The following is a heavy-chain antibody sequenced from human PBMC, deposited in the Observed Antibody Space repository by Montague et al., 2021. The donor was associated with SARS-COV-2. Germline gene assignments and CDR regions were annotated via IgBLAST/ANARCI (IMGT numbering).Heavy chain of an antibody. CDR1: GFTFSSYE. CDR3: ARDGGSRCDSSGYCPYYYYGMDV. J-gene: IGHJ6*02. V-gene: IGHV3-48*03. Sequence: LSLSASGFTFSSYEMNWVRQAPGKGLEWVSYISSSGSTIYYADSVKGRFTISRDNAKNSLYLQMNSLRAEDTAVYYCARDGGSRCDSSGYCPYYYYGMDVWGQGTTVTVSS. D-gene: IGHD3-22*01. CDR2: ISSSGSTI.